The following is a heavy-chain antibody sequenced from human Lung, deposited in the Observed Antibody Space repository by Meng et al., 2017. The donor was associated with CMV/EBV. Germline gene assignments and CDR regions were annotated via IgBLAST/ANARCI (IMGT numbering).Heavy chain of an antibody. CDR1: GFTFSNYW. CDR2: INTDGSST. J-gene: IGHJ4*02. V-gene: IGHV3-74*01. CDR3: ARDPVRGDLDY. Sequence: GSLRLSCAASGFTFSNYWIHWVRQAPGKGLEWVSRINTDGSSTAYADSVKGRFTISRDNAKNTVFLHISSVRAEDTAVFYCARDPVRGDLDYWGQGTLVTVSS. D-gene: IGHD3-10*01.